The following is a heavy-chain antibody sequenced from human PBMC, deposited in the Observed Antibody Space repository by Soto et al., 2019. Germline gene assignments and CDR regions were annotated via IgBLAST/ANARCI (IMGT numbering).Heavy chain of an antibody. J-gene: IGHJ6*02. V-gene: IGHV4-59*08. CDR3: VRQGFGALLGLVDV. Sequence: QVHLQQSGPGLVKPSETLSLSCTISGASISNYYWSWIRQVPGKGMEWIGYVNDGWGAAYYPSLPSRGAVSLETSTRLPSLKPTSVSATDTAVYYCVRQGFGALLGLVDVWGQGTTVTVSS. D-gene: IGHD3-10*01. CDR2: VNDGWGA. CDR1: GASISNYY.